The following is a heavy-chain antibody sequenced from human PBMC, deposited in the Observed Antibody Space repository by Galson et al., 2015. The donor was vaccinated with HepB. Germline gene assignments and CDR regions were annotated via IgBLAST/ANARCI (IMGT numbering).Heavy chain of an antibody. J-gene: IGHJ4*02. D-gene: IGHD2-15*01. CDR3: ASRVVGPCCSY. V-gene: IGHV3-7*01. Sequence: SLRLSCAASGFTFSNYWMNWVRQAPGKGLEWVANIKQDGSDNYFVDSVKGRFTISRDNAKNSLYLQMNSLRAEDTAVYYCASRVVGPCCSYWGKGTLVTVSS. CDR1: GFTFSNYW. CDR2: IKQDGSDN.